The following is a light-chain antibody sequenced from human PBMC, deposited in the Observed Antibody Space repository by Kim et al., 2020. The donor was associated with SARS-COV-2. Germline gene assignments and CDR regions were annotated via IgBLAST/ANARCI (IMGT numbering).Light chain of an antibody. J-gene: IGKJ4*01. CDR1: QNIDTY. CDR2: DAS. CDR3: QQRNSWPPAVT. V-gene: IGKV3-11*01. Sequence: PGERATRPCRASQNIDTYLAWYQQRPGQAPRLLVYDASNRATGVPDRFSGSGSGTDFTLTISSLEPEDFSLYYCQQRNSWPPAVTFGGGTKVDIK.